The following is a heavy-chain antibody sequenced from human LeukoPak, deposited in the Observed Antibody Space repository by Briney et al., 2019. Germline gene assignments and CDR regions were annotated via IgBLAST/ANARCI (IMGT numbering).Heavy chain of an antibody. J-gene: IGHJ6*03. D-gene: IGHD4-17*01. Sequence: SEPLSLTCTVSGGSISSYYWSWIRQPPGKGLEWIGYIYYSGSTNYNPSLKSRVTISVDTSKNQFSLKLSSVTAADTAVYYCATVTTTKNMDVWGKGTTVTVSS. CDR3: ATVTTTKNMDV. CDR1: GGSISSYY. CDR2: IYYSGST. V-gene: IGHV4-59*01.